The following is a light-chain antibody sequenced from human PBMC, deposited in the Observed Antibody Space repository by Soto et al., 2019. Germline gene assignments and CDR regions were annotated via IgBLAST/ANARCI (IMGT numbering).Light chain of an antibody. J-gene: IGKJ1*01. CDR1: QSISSW. CDR3: QQYNSYSPRT. Sequence: DIHMTQSPSSLSASLGDSVTITFRASQSISSWLAWYQQKPGKAPKLLIYDASSLESGVPSRFSGSGSGTEFTLTISSLQPDDFATYYCQQYNSYSPRTFGQGTKVDIK. CDR2: DAS. V-gene: IGKV1-5*01.